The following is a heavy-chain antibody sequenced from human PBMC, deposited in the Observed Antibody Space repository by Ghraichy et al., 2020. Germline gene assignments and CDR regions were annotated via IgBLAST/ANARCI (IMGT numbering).Heavy chain of an antibody. D-gene: IGHD2-15*01. CDR3: VAFDSGGFDH. J-gene: IGHJ4*02. CDR2: ISYTGNT. CDR1: GVSMSYYF. V-gene: IGHV4-59*01. Sequence: SETLSLTCNVSGVSMSYYFWSWIRQPPGQGLEYIGYISYTGNTNYNPSLKSRLTISVDTSKKQFSLTLTSVTAADTALYYCVAFDSGGFDHWGQGTLVAVSS.